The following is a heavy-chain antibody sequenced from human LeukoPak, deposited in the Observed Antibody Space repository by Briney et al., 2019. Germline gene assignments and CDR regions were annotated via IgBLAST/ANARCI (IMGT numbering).Heavy chain of an antibody. CDR3: ARGSGNYWFDP. J-gene: IGHJ5*02. V-gene: IGHV1-2*02. CDR1: VYSFTAYY. Sequence: ASETVSRKASVYSFTAYYIHWVRQAPGQGLEWMAWINPNTGDTYYAQNFQGRVIMARDTSISTAYMELSRLRSDDTAVYYCARGSGNYWFDPWGQGTLVTVSS. D-gene: IGHD1-26*01. CDR2: INPNTGDT.